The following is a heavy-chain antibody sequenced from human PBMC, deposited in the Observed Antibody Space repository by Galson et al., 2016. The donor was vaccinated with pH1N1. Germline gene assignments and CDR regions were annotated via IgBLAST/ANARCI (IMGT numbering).Heavy chain of an antibody. CDR3: ARGLAKPGRCTSWFWCDP. J-gene: IGHJ5*02. V-gene: IGHV1-8*01. CDR1: GYTFNRHD. D-gene: IGHD6-13*01. Sequence: SVKVSCKASGYTFNRHDIHWVRQASAQGLEWMGWMNPKSGNTGFAQKFQGRVTMTRDTSTTTAYMELNGLRFEDTALYYCARGLAKPGRCTSWFWCDPWGQRTLVTVSS. CDR2: MNPKSGNT.